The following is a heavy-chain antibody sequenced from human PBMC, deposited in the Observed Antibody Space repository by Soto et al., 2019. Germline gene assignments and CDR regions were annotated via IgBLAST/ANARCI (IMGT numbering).Heavy chain of an antibody. CDR1: GGTFSSYA. V-gene: IGHV1-69*13. CDR3: ARVATISDDYYYYGMDV. CDR2: IIPIFGTA. D-gene: IGHD5-12*01. J-gene: IGHJ6*02. Sequence: SVKVSCKASGGTFSSYAISWVRQAPGQGLEWMGGIIPIFGTANYAQKFQGRVTITADESASTAYMELSSLRSEDTAVYYCARVATISDDYYYYGMDVWGQGTTVTVSS.